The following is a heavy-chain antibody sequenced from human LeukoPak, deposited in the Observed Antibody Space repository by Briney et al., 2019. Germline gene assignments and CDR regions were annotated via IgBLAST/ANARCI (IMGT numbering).Heavy chain of an antibody. D-gene: IGHD5-24*01. CDR1: GFTFSSYA. CDR2: ISYDGTNK. Sequence: GGSLRLSCAASGFTFSSYAMHWVRQAPGKGLEWVAVISYDGTNKYCADSVKGRFTISRDNSKNTLYLQMNSLRAEDTAAYYCARVMATISQDYFDYWGQGTLVTVSS. CDR3: ARVMATISQDYFDY. J-gene: IGHJ4*02. V-gene: IGHV3-30*04.